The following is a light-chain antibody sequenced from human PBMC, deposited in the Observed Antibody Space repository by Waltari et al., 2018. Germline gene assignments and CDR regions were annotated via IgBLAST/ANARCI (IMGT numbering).Light chain of an antibody. J-gene: IGLJ2*01. CDR3: SSYTGRGTVI. CDR2: DVT. CDR1: SRDVGYFNH. Sequence: QSALTQPASVSGSPGQSITISCTGTSRDVGYFNHVSWFQHHPDSAPKPPFYDVTDRPSGVSRRFSGSKSVNTASLTISGLQAEDEADYYCSSYTGRGTVIFGGGTKLTVL. V-gene: IGLV2-14*01.